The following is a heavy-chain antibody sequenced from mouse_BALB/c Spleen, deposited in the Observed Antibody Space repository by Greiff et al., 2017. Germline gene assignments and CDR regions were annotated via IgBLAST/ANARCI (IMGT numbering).Heavy chain of an antibody. CDR1: GFNIKDTY. V-gene: IGHV14-3*02. D-gene: IGHD2-2*01. J-gene: IGHJ3*01. CDR2: IDPANGNT. Sequence: VQLQQSGAELVKPGASVKLSCTASGFNIKDTYMHWVKQRPEQGLEWIGRIDPANGNTKYDPKFQGKATITADTSSNTAYLQLSSLTSEDTAVYYCARPLIYDGYDGFAYWGQGTLVTVSA. CDR3: ARPLIYDGYDGFAY.